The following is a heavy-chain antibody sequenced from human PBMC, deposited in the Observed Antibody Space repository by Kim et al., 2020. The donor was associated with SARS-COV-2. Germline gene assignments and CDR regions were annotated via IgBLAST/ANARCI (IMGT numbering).Heavy chain of an antibody. CDR2: INAGNGNT. D-gene: IGHD2-2*01. J-gene: IGHJ4*02. CDR3: ARDYVSDFTVAAARGDYFDY. V-gene: IGHV1-3*01. Sequence: ASVKVSCKASGYTFTSYAMHWVRQAPGQRLEWMGWINAGNGNTKYSQKFQGRVTITRDTSASTAYMELSSLRSEDTAVYYCARDYVSDFTVAAARGDYFDYGGQGTLVTVSS. CDR1: GYTFTSYA.